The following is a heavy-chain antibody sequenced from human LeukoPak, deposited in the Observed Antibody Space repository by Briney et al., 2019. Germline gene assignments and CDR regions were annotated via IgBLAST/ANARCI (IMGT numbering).Heavy chain of an antibody. V-gene: IGHV4-34*01. CDR2: INHSGST. CDR1: GFTLSSYA. D-gene: IGHD2-2*01. CDR3: ARGPCSTSCHRSWYFDY. Sequence: GSLRLSCAAPGFTLSSYATSWDRQPPGKGLEWIGEINHSGSTTYKPSLKSRVTISVDTSKNHFSLRLTSVTAADTAVYYCARGPCSTSCHRSWYFDYWGQGTLVTVSS. J-gene: IGHJ4*02.